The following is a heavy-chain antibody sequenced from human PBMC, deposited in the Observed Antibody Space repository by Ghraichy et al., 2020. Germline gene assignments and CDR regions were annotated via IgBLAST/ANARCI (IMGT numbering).Heavy chain of an antibody. Sequence: SQTLSLTCTVSGGSIRSSAYYWGWIRLFQGKGLEWIGSIYYIGNTYYNPSLKSRITISVDTSSNQFSLNLTSVTAADTAVYYCTRGRRREYYQYERDVWGQGTTVTVSS. CDR1: GGSIRSSAYY. CDR2: IYYIGNT. J-gene: IGHJ6*02. CDR3: TRGRRREYYQYERDV. V-gene: IGHV4-39*01. D-gene: IGHD2/OR15-2a*01.